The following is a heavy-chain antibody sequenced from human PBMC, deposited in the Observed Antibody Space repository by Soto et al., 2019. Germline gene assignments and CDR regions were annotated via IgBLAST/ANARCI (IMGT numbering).Heavy chain of an antibody. J-gene: IGHJ6*02. D-gene: IGHD2-15*01. Sequence: EVQLVESGGGLVKPGGSLRLSCAASGFSFSNAWMNWVRQAPGKGLEWVGRSKRKIDGEATDYAGPVKGRFTVFRDDSKRALYLPMNSLKGDDTAVYYCTTGSVEGVWGQGTTVTVS. CDR2: SKRKIDGEAT. CDR3: TTGSVEGV. V-gene: IGHV3-15*07. CDR1: GFSFSNAW.